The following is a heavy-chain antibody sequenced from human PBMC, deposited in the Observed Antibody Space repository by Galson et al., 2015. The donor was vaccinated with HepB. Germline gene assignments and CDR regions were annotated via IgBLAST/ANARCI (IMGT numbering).Heavy chain of an antibody. CDR2: IYPGDSDT. CDR1: GYSFTSYW. D-gene: IGHD3-10*01. Sequence: QSGAEVKKPGESLKISCKGSGYSFTSYWIGWVRQMPGKGLEWMGIIYPGDSDTGYSPSFQGQVTISADKSISTAYLQWSSLKASDTAMYYCARLGTYGSGSYYNANYYYYGMDVWGQGTTVTVSS. V-gene: IGHV5-51*03. J-gene: IGHJ6*02. CDR3: ARLGTYGSGSYYNANYYYYGMDV.